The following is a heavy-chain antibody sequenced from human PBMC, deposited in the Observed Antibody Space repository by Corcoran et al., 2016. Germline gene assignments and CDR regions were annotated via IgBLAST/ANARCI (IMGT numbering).Heavy chain of an antibody. CDR1: GFTFSSYG. V-gene: IGHV3-30*18. CDR2: ISYDGSNK. CDR3: AKDAHSSGWGDDAFDI. Sequence: QVQLVESGGGVVQPGRSLRLSCAASGFTFSSYGMHWVRQAPGKGLEWVAVISYDGSNKYYADSVKGRFTISRDNSKNTLYLQMNSLRAEDTAVYYCAKDAHSSGWGDDAFDIWGQGTMVTVSS. D-gene: IGHD6-19*01. J-gene: IGHJ3*02.